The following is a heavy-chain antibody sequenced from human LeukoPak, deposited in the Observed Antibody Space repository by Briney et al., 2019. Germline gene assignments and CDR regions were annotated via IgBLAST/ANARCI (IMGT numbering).Heavy chain of an antibody. CDR1: GGSISSYY. CDR2: IYYSGST. Sequence: SETLSLTCTVSGGSISSYYWSWMRQPPGKGLEGIGYIYYSGSTNYNPSLKSRVTISVDTSKNQFSLKLSSVTAADTAVYYCAREQIAVAGTFDYWGQGTLVTVSS. CDR3: AREQIAVAGTFDY. V-gene: IGHV4-59*01. D-gene: IGHD6-19*01. J-gene: IGHJ4*02.